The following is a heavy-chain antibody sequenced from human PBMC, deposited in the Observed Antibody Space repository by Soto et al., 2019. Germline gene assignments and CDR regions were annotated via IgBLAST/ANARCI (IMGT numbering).Heavy chain of an antibody. V-gene: IGHV3-33*01. Sequence: GGSLRLSCAASGFTFSSYGMHRVRQAPGKGLEWVAVIWYDGSNKYYADSVKGRFTISRDNSKNTLYLQMNSLRAEDTAVYYCARDDCTNGVCYTGGDYWGQGTLVTVSS. D-gene: IGHD2-8*01. CDR1: GFTFSSYG. J-gene: IGHJ4*02. CDR2: IWYDGSNK. CDR3: ARDDCTNGVCYTGGDY.